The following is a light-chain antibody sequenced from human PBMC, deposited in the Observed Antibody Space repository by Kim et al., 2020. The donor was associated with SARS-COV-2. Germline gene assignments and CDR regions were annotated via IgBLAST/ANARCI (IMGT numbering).Light chain of an antibody. V-gene: IGLV1-51*01. CDR2: DNN. Sequence: GQKVTISCSGSSSNIGNNDVSWYQQLPGTAPKLLIYDNNKRPSGIPDRFSGSKSGTSATLGITGLQTGDEADYYCGTWDSSLSAVVFGGGTQLTVL. CDR3: GTWDSSLSAVV. CDR1: SSNIGNND. J-gene: IGLJ2*01.